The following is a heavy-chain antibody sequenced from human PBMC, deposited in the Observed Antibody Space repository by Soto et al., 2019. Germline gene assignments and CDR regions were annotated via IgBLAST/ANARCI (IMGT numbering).Heavy chain of an antibody. CDR3: AGLRGYAGSPIDY. CDR1: GGSIISGY. J-gene: IGHJ4*02. D-gene: IGHD2-15*01. CDR2: ISYSGNT. Sequence: SETLSLTCTASGGSIISGYWSWIRQPPGKGLEWIGYISYSGNTNYNPSLKSRVTMSVDTPKNQFSLRLSSVTTADTAVYYCAGLRGYAGSPIDYWGQGTLVTVSS. V-gene: IGHV4-59*01.